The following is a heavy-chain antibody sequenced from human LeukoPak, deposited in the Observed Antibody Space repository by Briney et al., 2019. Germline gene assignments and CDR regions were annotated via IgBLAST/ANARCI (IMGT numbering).Heavy chain of an antibody. CDR2: IYSGGSM. J-gene: IGHJ4*02. V-gene: IGHV3-66*01. CDR3: ARVFGAGYSDY. Sequence: GGSLRLSCAASEFSVGSNYMTWVRQAPGKGLEWVSLIYSGGSMYYADSVKGRFTISRDNSKNTLYLQMNSLRAEDTAVYYCARVFGAGYSDYWGQGTLVTVSS. CDR1: EFSVGSNY. D-gene: IGHD4/OR15-4a*01.